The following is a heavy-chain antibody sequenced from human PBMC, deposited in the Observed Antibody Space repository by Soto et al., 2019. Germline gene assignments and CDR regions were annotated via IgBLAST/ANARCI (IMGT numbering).Heavy chain of an antibody. D-gene: IGHD1-1*01. J-gene: IGHJ4*02. CDR1: GGSISSNSW. CDR2: IYHNGST. CDR3: ASHPLNWSDADS. Sequence: SETLSLTCVVSGGSISSNSWWSWVRQPPGKGLEWIGEIYHNGSTNYKSSLKSRLSMSVDTSKNQFSLTMKSVTAADTGVYYCASHPLNWSDADSWGQGVLVTVSS. V-gene: IGHV4-4*02.